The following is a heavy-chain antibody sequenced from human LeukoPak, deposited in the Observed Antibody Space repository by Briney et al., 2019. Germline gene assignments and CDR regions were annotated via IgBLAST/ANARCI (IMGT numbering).Heavy chain of an antibody. CDR3: ARASWVVPAAMGAYYFDY. CDR1: GFTFSSYA. CDR2: ISYDGSNK. D-gene: IGHD2-2*01. Sequence: PGGSLRLSCAASGFTFSSYAMHWVRQAPGKGLEWVAVISYDGSNKYYADSVEGRFTISRDNSKNTLYLQMNSLRAEDTAVYYCARASWVVPAAMGAYYFDYWGQGTLVTVSS. J-gene: IGHJ4*02. V-gene: IGHV3-30-3*01.